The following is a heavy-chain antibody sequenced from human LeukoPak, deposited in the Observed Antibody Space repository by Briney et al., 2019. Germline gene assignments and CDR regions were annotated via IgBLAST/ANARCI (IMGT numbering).Heavy chain of an antibody. D-gene: IGHD3-9*01. CDR3: ARDRYDILPGYYDVWYFDS. V-gene: IGHV3-11*05. CDR2: ISSSSSYT. Sequence: PGGSLRLSCAASGFTFSDYYMSWIRQAPGKGLEWVSYISSSSSYTNYADSVKGRFTISRDNAKNSLYLQMNSLRAEDTAVYYCARDRYDILPGYYDVWYFDSWGQGPLVPSPQ. CDR1: GFTFSDYY. J-gene: IGHJ4*02.